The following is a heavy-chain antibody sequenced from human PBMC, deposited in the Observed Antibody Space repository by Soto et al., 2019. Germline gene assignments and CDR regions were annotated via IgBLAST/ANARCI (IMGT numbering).Heavy chain of an antibody. J-gene: IGHJ3*01. V-gene: IGHV3-30*18. CDR1: GFSFSRYG. Sequence: QVQLVESGGGVDQPGRSLRLSCAASGFSFSRYGIHWVRQAPGKGLEWVAVISYDESTTFYADSVKGRFTISRDNSKNTLFLQMNSLRPEDTAVYYCSKAMIGSYDSDAFDVWGQGTMVTVSS. CDR3: SKAMIGSYDSDAFDV. CDR2: ISYDESTT. D-gene: IGHD3-22*01.